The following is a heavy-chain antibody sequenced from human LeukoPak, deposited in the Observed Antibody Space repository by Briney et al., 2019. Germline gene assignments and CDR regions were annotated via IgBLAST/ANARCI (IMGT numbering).Heavy chain of an antibody. CDR2: IKSKTDGGTT. CDR3: TTPYCSSTSCYLRY. V-gene: IGHV3-15*01. Sequence: PGGSLRHSCAASGFTFSNAWMSWVRQAPGKGLEWVGRIKSKTDGGTTDYAAPVKGRFTISRDDSKNTLYLQMNSLKTEDTAVYYCTTPYCSSTSCYLRYWGQGTLVTVSS. CDR1: GFTFSNAW. J-gene: IGHJ4*02. D-gene: IGHD2-2*01.